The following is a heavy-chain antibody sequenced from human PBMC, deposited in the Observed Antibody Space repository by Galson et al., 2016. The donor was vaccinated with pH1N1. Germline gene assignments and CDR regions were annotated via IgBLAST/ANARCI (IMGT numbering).Heavy chain of an antibody. Sequence: SLRLSCAASGFTFSSCWMSWVRQAPGKGLEWVANIKQDGSEKYYVDSVKGRFTISRDNAKNSLYLQMNSLRAEDTAVYYCASYSSGWYDSFDYWGQGTLVTVSS. CDR1: GFTFSSCW. CDR3: ASYSSGWYDSFDY. V-gene: IGHV3-7*01. D-gene: IGHD6-19*01. CDR2: IKQDGSEK. J-gene: IGHJ4*02.